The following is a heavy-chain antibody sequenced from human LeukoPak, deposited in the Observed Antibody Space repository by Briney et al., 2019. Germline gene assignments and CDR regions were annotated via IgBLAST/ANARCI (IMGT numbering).Heavy chain of an antibody. CDR3: ARDPGDYGDYDY. J-gene: IGHJ4*02. Sequence: ASVKVPCKASGYTFTGYYMHWVRQAPGQGLEWMGWINPNSGGTNYAQKFQGRVTMTRDTSISTAYMEVSRLRSDDTAVYYCARDPGDYGDYDYWGQGTLVTVSS. CDR2: INPNSGGT. CDR1: GYTFTGYY. V-gene: IGHV1-2*02. D-gene: IGHD4-17*01.